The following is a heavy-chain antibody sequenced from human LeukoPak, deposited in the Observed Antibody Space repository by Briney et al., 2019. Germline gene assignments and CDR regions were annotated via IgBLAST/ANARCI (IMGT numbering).Heavy chain of an antibody. V-gene: IGHV1-69*04. Sequence: ASVKVSCKASGGTFSSYATSWVRQAPGQGLEWMGRIIPILGIANYAQKFQGRVTITADKSTSTAYMELSSLRSEDTAVYYCVPSMVRGSPPYYFDYWGQGTLVTVSS. J-gene: IGHJ4*02. CDR2: IIPILGIA. CDR3: VPSMVRGSPPYYFDY. CDR1: GGTFSSYA. D-gene: IGHD3-10*01.